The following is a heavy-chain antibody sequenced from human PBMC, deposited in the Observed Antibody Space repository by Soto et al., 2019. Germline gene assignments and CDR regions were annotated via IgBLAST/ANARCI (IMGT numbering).Heavy chain of an antibody. Sequence: PSETLSLTCTVSGGSMRSYYWIWIRQSPGEGLEWIGYIYYSGSTKYNPSLKSRVTISVDTPKNQFSLKLSSVTAADTAVYFCARAPSNSWYEDDGGDRDYYGLDVWGQGTTVTVSS. CDR3: ARAPSNSWYEDDGGDRDYYGLDV. CDR2: IYYSGST. D-gene: IGHD6-13*01. CDR1: GGSMRSYY. J-gene: IGHJ6*02. V-gene: IGHV4-59*01.